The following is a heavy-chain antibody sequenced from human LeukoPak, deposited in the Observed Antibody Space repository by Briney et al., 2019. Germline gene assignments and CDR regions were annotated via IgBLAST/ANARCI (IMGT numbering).Heavy chain of an antibody. CDR3: AKELIAAAGRDFDY. J-gene: IGHJ4*02. CDR2: ISGSGGST. D-gene: IGHD6-13*01. CDR1: GFTFNNYA. V-gene: IGHV3-23*01. Sequence: GGSLRLSCAASGFTFNNYAMSWVRQAPGKGLEWVSSISGSGGSTYYVDSVKGRFTISRETSKNTLYLQMNSLRAEDTAVYYCAKELIAAAGRDFDYWGQGTLVTVSS.